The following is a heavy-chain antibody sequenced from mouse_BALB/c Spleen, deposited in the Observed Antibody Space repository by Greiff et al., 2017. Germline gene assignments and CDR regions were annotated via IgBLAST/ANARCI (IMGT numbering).Heavy chain of an antibody. V-gene: IGHV1-87*01. Sequence: VQLQESGAELARPGASVKLSCKASGYTFTSYWMQWVKQRPGQGLEWIGAIYPGDGDTRYTQKFKGKATLTADKSSSTAYMQLSSLASEDSAVYYCAREGDYWGQGTTLTVSS. J-gene: IGHJ2*01. CDR1: GYTFTSYW. CDR2: IYPGDGDT. CDR3: AREGDY.